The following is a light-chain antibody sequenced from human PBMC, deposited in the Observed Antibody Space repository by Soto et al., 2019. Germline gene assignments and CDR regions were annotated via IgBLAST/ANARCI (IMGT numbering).Light chain of an antibody. CDR3: QQYGSSPLT. J-gene: IGKJ4*01. CDR2: GVS. V-gene: IGKV3-20*01. CDR1: QSVSSTY. Sequence: EIVLTQSPGTLSLSPGERATLSCRASQSVSSTYLAWYQQKPGQAPRLLVYGVSSRATDVPDRFSGSGSGTDFTLTISSLEPEDFAVYYCQQYGSSPLTFGGGTKVDIK.